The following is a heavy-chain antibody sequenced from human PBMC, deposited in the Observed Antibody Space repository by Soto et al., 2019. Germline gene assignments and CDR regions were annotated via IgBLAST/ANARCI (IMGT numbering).Heavy chain of an antibody. CDR3: AGRPPPAAKIFDY. Sequence: QLQLQESGPGLVKPSETLSLTCTVSGDSISSSNYYWGWIRQPPGKGLEWIGTIYYSGSTYYNPSLKSRLTMSVDTSKNQCSLKLSSVTAADSAVYFCAGRPPPAAKIFDYWGQGTLVTVSS. D-gene: IGHD2-2*01. CDR1: GDSISSSNYY. V-gene: IGHV4-39*01. CDR2: IYYSGST. J-gene: IGHJ4*02.